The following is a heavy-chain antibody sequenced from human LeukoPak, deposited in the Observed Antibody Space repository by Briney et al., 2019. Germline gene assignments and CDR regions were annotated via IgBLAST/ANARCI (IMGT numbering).Heavy chain of an antibody. J-gene: IGHJ4*02. Sequence: APVKVSCKASGYTFTSYYMHWMRQAPGQGLEWMGIINPSGGSTSYAQKFQGRVTMTRDTSTSTVYMELSSLRSEDTAVYYCASSVYSYDPVGYWGQGTLVTVSS. CDR3: ASSVYSYDPVGY. D-gene: IGHD5-18*01. CDR1: GYTFTSYY. V-gene: IGHV1-46*01. CDR2: INPSGGST.